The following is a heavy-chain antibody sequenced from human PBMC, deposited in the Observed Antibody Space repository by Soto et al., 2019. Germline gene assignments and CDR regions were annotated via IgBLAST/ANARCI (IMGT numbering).Heavy chain of an antibody. J-gene: IGHJ6*02. D-gene: IGHD2-2*01. CDR2: IIPIFGTA. CDR3: ARAIVVVPAAMYYYYGMDV. Sequence: ASVKVSCKASGGTFSSYAISWVQQAPGQGLEWMGGIIPIFGTANYAQKFQGRVTITADESTSTAYMELSSLRSEDTAVYYCARAIVVVPAAMYYYYGMDVWGPGXTVTVYS. V-gene: IGHV1-69*13. CDR1: GGTFSSYA.